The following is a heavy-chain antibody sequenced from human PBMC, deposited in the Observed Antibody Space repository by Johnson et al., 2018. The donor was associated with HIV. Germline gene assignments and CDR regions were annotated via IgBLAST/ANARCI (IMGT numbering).Heavy chain of an antibody. CDR1: GFSFDEYG. CDR3: AAQRLSSSWYDDAFDI. Sequence: VQLVESGGGVVQPGGSLRLSCAASGFSFDEYGMSWVRQAPGKGLEWVSAISGSGGRTYYADSVKGRFTISRDNSKNTLYLQMNSLRAEDTAVYYCAAQRLSSSWYDDAFDIWGQGTMVTVSS. J-gene: IGHJ3*02. CDR2: ISGSGGRT. D-gene: IGHD6-13*01. V-gene: IGHV3-23*04.